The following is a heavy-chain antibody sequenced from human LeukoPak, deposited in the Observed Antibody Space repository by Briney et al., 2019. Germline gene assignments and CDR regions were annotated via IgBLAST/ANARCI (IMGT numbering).Heavy chain of an antibody. CDR2: MNPNSGNT. J-gene: IGHJ4*02. D-gene: IGHD3-22*01. CDR1: GYTFTSYD. V-gene: IGHV1-8*01. CDR3: VKDQTYYDSKPFDY. Sequence: ASVKVSCKASGYTFTSYDINWVRQATGQGLEWMGWMNPNSGNTGYAQKFQGRVTMTRNTSISTAYMELSSLRSEDTAVFYCVKDQTYYDSKPFDYWGQGTLVTVSS.